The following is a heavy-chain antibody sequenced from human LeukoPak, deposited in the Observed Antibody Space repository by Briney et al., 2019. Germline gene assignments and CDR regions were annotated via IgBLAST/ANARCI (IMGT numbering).Heavy chain of an antibody. CDR3: ARNPDFWSGYYTPEGYYYYGMDV. J-gene: IGHJ6*02. CDR1: GFTFSSYS. Sequence: GGSLRLSCAASGFTFSSYSMNWVRQAPGKGLEWVSSISSSSSYIYYADSVKGRFTISRDNAKNSLYLQMNSLRAEDTAVYYCARNPDFWSGYYTPEGYYYYGMDVWGQGTTVTVSS. D-gene: IGHD3-3*01. CDR2: ISSSSSYI. V-gene: IGHV3-21*01.